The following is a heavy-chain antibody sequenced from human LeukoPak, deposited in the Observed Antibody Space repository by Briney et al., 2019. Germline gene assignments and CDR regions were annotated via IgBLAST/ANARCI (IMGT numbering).Heavy chain of an antibody. CDR2: IYYSGST. Sequence: SETLSLTCTVSGVSISSSSYYWGWIRQPPGKGLEWIGSIYYSGSTNYNPSLKSRVTISVDTSKNQFSLKLSSVTAADTAVYYCARRRDSSGWYNWFDPWGQGTLVTVSS. D-gene: IGHD6-19*01. CDR1: GVSISSSSYY. V-gene: IGHV4-39*07. CDR3: ARRRDSSGWYNWFDP. J-gene: IGHJ5*02.